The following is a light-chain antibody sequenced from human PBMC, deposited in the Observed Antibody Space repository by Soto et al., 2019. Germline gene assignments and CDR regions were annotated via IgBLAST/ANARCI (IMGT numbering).Light chain of an antibody. Sequence: DIQVTQSPSSLSASVGDRVTITCRASQSIEKYLSWYQQLPGKAPKLLIYAASNLQRGVPSRFSGSGSGTEFTLTISNLQPDDFAVYYCQQCFSLPPTFGHGTKVDIK. CDR3: QQCFSLPPT. V-gene: IGKV1-39*01. CDR1: QSIEKY. CDR2: AAS. J-gene: IGKJ1*01.